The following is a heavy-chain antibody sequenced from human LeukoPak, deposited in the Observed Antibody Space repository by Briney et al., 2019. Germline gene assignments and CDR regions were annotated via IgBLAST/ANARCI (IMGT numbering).Heavy chain of an antibody. CDR1: GVTLSTYT. J-gene: IGHJ4*02. V-gene: IGHV3-21*01. CDR3: ARGYQRPDY. Sequence: GGSLRLSCAASGVTLSTYTMNWVRQAPGKGLEWVSSISSSSNNINYADSVKGRFTISRDNAMNSVHLQMNSLRVEDTAVYYCARGYQRPDYWGQGTLITVSS. CDR2: ISSSSNNI. D-gene: IGHD2-2*01.